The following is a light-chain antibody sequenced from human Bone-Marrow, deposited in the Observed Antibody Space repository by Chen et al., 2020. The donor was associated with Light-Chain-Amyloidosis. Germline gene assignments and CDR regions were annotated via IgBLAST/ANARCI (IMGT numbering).Light chain of an antibody. CDR2: DVR. J-gene: IGLJ2*01. V-gene: IGLV2-14*03. CDR1: TSDVGAYDY. CDR3: SSYTSTYTVL. Sequence: HSALTQPASVSESPAPSITISCAGTTSDVGAYDYVSLYQQHPGQVPKLIIHDVRNRPSGVSDRFSGSKSDNTAYLTISGLQAEDEADYYCSSYTSTYTVLFGGGTKLTVL.